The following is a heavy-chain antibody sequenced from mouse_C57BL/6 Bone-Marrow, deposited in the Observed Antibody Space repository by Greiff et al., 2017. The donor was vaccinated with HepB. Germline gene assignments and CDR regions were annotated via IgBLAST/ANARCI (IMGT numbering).Heavy chain of an antibody. V-gene: IGHV1-82*01. D-gene: IGHD1-1*01. CDR2: IYPGDGDT. CDR3: ARAFYYYGSSPWFAY. Sequence: VKLQESGPELVKPGASVKISCKASGYAFSSSWMNWVKQRPGKGLEWIGRIYPGDGDTNYNGKFKGKATLTADKSSSTAYMQLSSLTSEDSAVYFCARAFYYYGSSPWFAYWGQGTLVTVSA. J-gene: IGHJ3*01. CDR1: GYAFSSSW.